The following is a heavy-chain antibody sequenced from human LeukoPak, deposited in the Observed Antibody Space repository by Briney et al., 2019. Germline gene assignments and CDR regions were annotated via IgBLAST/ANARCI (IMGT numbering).Heavy chain of an antibody. CDR3: AKASGGNLTPFDY. Sequence: GGSLRLSCAASGFTFSSYAMSWVRQPPGKGLEWLSAISGSGGSTYYADSVKGRFIISRDNSKNTLYLQMSSLRAEDTAVYYCAKASGGNLTPFDYWGQGTLVTVSS. D-gene: IGHD4-23*01. V-gene: IGHV3-23*01. CDR2: ISGSGGST. J-gene: IGHJ4*02. CDR1: GFTFSSYA.